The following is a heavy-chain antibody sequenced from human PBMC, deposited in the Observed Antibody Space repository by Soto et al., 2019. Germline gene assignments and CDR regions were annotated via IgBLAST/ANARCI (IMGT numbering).Heavy chain of an antibody. J-gene: IGHJ5*02. V-gene: IGHV4-59*01. D-gene: IGHD2-21*01. CDR2: IYYSGST. CDR3: ARGKGIRFDP. CDR1: GGSISSYY. Sequence: SETLSLTCTVSGGSISSYYWSWIRQPPGKGLEWVGYIYYSGSTNYNPSLKSRVAISVDTSKNQFSLKLSSVTAADTAVYYCARGKGIRFDPWGQGTLVTVSS.